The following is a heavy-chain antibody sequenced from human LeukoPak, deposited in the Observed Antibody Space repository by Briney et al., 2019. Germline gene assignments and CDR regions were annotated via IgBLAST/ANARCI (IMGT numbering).Heavy chain of an antibody. CDR3: ASGMGEEGFDP. J-gene: IGHJ5*02. CDR1: GGSISNYY. V-gene: IGHV4-59*01. D-gene: IGHD1-26*01. CDR2: IYYSGST. Sequence: SETLSLTCTVSGGSISNYYWSWIRQPPGKGLEWIGYIYYSGSTNYNPSLKSRVTISVDTSKNQFSLKLSSVTAADTAVYYCASGMGEEGFDPWGQGTLVTVSS.